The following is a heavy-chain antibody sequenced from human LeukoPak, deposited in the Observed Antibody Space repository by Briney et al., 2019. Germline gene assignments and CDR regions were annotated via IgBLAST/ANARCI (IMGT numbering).Heavy chain of an antibody. V-gene: IGHV3-20*04. CDR3: ARGSSFHNY. Sequence: PGGSLRLSCAASGFTFDDYGMSWVRQAPGKGLEWVSGINGNGGSRGYAASVKGRFTISRDNANNSLYLQMNSLRAEDTALYYCARGSSFHNYWGQGTLVTVSS. J-gene: IGHJ4*02. D-gene: IGHD6-6*01. CDR1: GFTFDDYG. CDR2: INGNGGSR.